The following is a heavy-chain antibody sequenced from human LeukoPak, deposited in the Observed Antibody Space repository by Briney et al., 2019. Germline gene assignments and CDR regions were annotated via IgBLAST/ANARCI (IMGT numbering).Heavy chain of an antibody. J-gene: IGHJ3*02. CDR3: ARAFHDGFDI. CDR2: ISSSGNAV. Sequence: PGGSLRLSCAASGFTFRDYFLTWIRQAPGKGLEWVSHISSSGNAVYHADSVKGRFTISRDNAKTSLYLQLNSLRAEDTAVYYCARAFHDGFDIWGQGTMVTVSS. D-gene: IGHD2/OR15-2a*01. CDR1: GFTFRDYF. V-gene: IGHV3-11*04.